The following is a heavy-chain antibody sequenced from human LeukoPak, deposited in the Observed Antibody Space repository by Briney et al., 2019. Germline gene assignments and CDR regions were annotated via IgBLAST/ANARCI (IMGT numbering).Heavy chain of an antibody. D-gene: IGHD6-6*01. CDR3: ARDYVGQLDY. V-gene: IGHV3-21*01. CDR2: ISSSSSYI. Sequence: GGSLRLSCAASGFTFSSYSMNWVRQAPGKGLVWVSSISSSSSYIYYTDSVKGRFTISRDNAKNSLYLQMNSLRAEDTAVYYCARDYVGQLDYWGQGTLVTVSS. J-gene: IGHJ4*02. CDR1: GFTFSSYS.